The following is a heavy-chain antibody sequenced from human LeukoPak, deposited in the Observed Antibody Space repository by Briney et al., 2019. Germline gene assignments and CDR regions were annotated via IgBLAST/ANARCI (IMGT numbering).Heavy chain of an antibody. CDR1: GYTFTRYD. D-gene: IGHD3-22*01. V-gene: IGHV1-8*03. CDR2: MNPKSGNT. J-gene: IGHJ3*02. Sequence: ASVKVSCKASGYTFTRYDINWVRQATGQRLKWMGWMNPKSGNTGYAQKLQGRITITRNTSISTAYMELSSLRSEDTAVYYCTFDSSGYYYRAFDIWGQGTMVTVSS. CDR3: TFDSSGYYYRAFDI.